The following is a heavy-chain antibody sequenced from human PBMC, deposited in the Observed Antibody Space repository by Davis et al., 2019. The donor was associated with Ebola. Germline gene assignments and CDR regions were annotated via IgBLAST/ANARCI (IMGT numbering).Heavy chain of an antibody. CDR3: AREAMGLHGP. CDR2: IIPLLGTP. J-gene: IGHJ5*02. V-gene: IGHV1-69*11. CDR1: GDTYRDYA. D-gene: IGHD4-11*01. Sequence: SVKASCKTSGDTYRDYAVSWVRQAPGQGFEWMGSIIPLLGTPKYAQKFQGRVIITADESTTTVYMDLSSLRSEDTAVYYCAREAMGLHGPWGQGTLVTVSS.